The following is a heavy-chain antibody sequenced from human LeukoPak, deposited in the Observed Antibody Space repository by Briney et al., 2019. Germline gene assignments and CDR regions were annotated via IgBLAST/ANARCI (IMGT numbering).Heavy chain of an antibody. J-gene: IGHJ4*02. Sequence: ASVKVSCKASGYTFTGYYMHWVRQAPGQGLEWMGWINPNSGGTNYAQKFQDRVTMTRDTSITTAYMEVSRLTFDDTAVYYCARAFYDFWSGYYTPYFDYWGQGNLVTVSS. CDR2: INPNSGGT. V-gene: IGHV1-2*02. CDR3: ARAFYDFWSGYYTPYFDY. CDR1: GYTFTGYY. D-gene: IGHD3-3*01.